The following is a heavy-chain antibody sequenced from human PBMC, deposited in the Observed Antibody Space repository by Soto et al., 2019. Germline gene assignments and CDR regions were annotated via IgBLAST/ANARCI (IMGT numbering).Heavy chain of an antibody. V-gene: IGHV3-15*07. Sequence: EVQLVESGGGLVKPGGSLRLSCAASGFSFTSAWMNWVRQIPGKGLEWVGRIKTNIDGGATDYSAPVKGRFTISRDDSKDTVSLQMNSLKTEDTAVYYCTTGRGGSAYVPGAYWGQGALVTVSS. CDR2: IKTNIDGGAT. D-gene: IGHD5-12*01. CDR1: GFSFTSAW. CDR3: TTGRGGSAYVPGAY. J-gene: IGHJ4*02.